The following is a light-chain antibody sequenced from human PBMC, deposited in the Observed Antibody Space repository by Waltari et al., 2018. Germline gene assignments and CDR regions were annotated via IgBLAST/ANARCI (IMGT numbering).Light chain of an antibody. CDR1: QNIQTF. CDR2: DAF. CDR3: QQRSDWPPFT. Sequence: ELVLTQSPVTLSLSPGERATLSCRASQNIQTFLAWYQHRPGQPPRLLIYDAFYRATGIPARFSGSGSGTDFTLSISSLEPEDFAVYFCQQRSDWPPFTFGPGTRVDI. J-gene: IGKJ3*01. V-gene: IGKV3-11*01.